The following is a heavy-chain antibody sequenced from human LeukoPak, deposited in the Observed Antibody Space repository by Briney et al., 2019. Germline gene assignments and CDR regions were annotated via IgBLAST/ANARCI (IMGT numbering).Heavy chain of an antibody. J-gene: IGHJ4*02. D-gene: IGHD3-3*01. CDR1: GFTFSNAW. V-gene: IGHV3-15*01. CDR3: LYFWSGSSLVDY. Sequence: GGSLRLSCAASGFTFSNAWMSWVRQAPGKGLEWGGRIKSKTDGCTADYAAPVKGRFTISRDYSKNTLYLEMYSLKTEDTAMYYCLYFWSGSSLVDYWGQGTLVTVSS. CDR2: IKSKTDGCTA.